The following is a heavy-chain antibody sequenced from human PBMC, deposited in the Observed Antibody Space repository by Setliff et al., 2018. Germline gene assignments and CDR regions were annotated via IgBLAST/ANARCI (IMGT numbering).Heavy chain of an antibody. J-gene: IGHJ4*02. CDR1: GFTFSSYG. CDR3: ARGGDYCGGGTCHYYFDY. D-gene: IGHD2-15*01. CDR2: IRYDGSNK. V-gene: IGHV3-30*02. Sequence: PGGSLRLSCAASGFTFSSYGMHWVRQAPGKGLEWVAFIRYDGSNKYYADSVKGRFTISRDISKNTLYLQMNSLRPEDTAVYYCARGGDYCGGGTCHYYFDYWGQGTLVTVSS.